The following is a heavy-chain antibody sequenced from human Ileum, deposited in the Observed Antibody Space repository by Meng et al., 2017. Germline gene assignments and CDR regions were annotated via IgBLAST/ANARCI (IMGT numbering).Heavy chain of an antibody. Sequence: QVQLVHSGSELKKPGAPVKISCKASGYTFTKNGMNWVRQAPGQGLEWIGWINTDTGNPTYAQGFTGRFVFSLDTSVSTAYLQISSLKTEDTAVYYCAREPQRFDYWGQGTLVTVSS. V-gene: IGHV7-4-1*02. J-gene: IGHJ4*02. CDR3: AREPQRFDY. CDR2: INTDTGNP. CDR1: GYTFTKNG.